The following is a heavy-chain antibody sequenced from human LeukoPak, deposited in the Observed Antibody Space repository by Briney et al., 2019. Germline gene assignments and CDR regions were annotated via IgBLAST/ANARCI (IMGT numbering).Heavy chain of an antibody. CDR3: ARDRDQTSGFDY. Sequence: GGSLRLSCAASGFTFSSYAMHWVRQAPGKGLEWVAVISYDGSNKYYADSVKGRFTISRDNSKNTLYLQMNSLRAEDTAVYYCARDRDQTSGFDYWGQGTLVAVSS. D-gene: IGHD2-15*01. CDR1: GFTFSSYA. J-gene: IGHJ4*02. V-gene: IGHV3-30*04. CDR2: ISYDGSNK.